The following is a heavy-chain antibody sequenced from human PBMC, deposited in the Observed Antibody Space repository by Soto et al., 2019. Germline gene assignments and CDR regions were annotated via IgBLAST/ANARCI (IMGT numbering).Heavy chain of an antibody. V-gene: IGHV1-69*12. J-gene: IGHJ4*02. CDR3: ASHYDSSGYYYRGLDY. CDR2: IIPIFGTA. CDR1: GGTFSSYA. Sequence: QVQLVQSGAEVKKPGSSVKVSCKASGGTFSSYAISWVRQAPGQGLEWMGGIIPIFGTADYAQKFQGRVTITADESTSTGNMELSSLRSEDTAVYYWASHYDSSGYYYRGLDYWGQVTLVTVSS. D-gene: IGHD3-22*01.